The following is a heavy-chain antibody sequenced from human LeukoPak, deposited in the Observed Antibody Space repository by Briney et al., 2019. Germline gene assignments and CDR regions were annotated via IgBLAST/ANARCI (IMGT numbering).Heavy chain of an antibody. Sequence: GGSLRLSCAASGFTFSSYAMSWVRQAPGKGLEWVSAISSSGDSTYYADSVKGRFTISRDNSKKMLYLQMNSPRAEDTARYYCAKGADDILLWFGELLSCAFDIWGQGTMVTVSS. J-gene: IGHJ3*02. D-gene: IGHD3-10*01. CDR1: GFTFSSYA. V-gene: IGHV3-23*01. CDR3: AKGADDILLWFGELLSCAFDI. CDR2: ISSSGDST.